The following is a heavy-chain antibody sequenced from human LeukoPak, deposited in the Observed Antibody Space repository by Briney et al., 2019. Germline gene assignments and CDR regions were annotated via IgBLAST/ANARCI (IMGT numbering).Heavy chain of an antibody. Sequence: GGSQRLSCAASGFIFRNYGMNWVRQAPGKGLEWVSGISGHGDITYYADSVKGRFTISRDNSKNTMYLQMNSLRAEDTAVYYCAKALTWSSGYHVDYWGQGTLVTVSS. CDR2: ISGHGDIT. CDR1: GFIFRNYG. CDR3: AKALTWSSGYHVDY. J-gene: IGHJ4*02. D-gene: IGHD3-22*01. V-gene: IGHV3-23*01.